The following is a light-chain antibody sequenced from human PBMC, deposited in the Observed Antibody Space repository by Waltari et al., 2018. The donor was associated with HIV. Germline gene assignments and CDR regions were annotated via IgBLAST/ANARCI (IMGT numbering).Light chain of an antibody. CDR2: EVS. CDR1: SSDVGGYNY. J-gene: IGLJ2*01. CDR3: SSYTSSTLR. Sequence: QSALTQPASVSGSPGQSITISCTGTSSDVGGYNYVSWYQQHPGKAPKLMIYEVSNRPSGVSNRFSGSKSGNTASLTISGLQAEDEADYYCSSYTSSTLRFSGGTKLTVL. V-gene: IGLV2-14*01.